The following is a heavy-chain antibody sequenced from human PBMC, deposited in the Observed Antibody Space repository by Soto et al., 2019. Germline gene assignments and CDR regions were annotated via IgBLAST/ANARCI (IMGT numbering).Heavy chain of an antibody. CDR2: ISPHTGGT. Sequence: ASVKVSCKASGYTFNRYYMHWVRQAPGPGLEWMGWISPHTGGTTYAQKFQGRVTMTRDTSVSTAFMELSRLGSDDTAVYYCTRDVYPFALDVWGLGTSVTVSS. V-gene: IGHV1-2*02. CDR3: TRDVYPFALDV. CDR1: GYTFNRYY. J-gene: IGHJ6*02.